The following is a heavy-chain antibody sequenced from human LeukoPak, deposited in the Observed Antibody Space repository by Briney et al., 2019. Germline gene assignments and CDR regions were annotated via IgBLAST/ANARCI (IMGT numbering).Heavy chain of an antibody. CDR3: ARGGYGDHLYDY. CDR2: IIPIFGTA. V-gene: IGHV1-69*06. J-gene: IGHJ4*02. Sequence: SVKVSCKASGGTFSSYAISWVRQAPGQGLEWMGGIIPIFGTANYAQKFLGRVAITADKSTSTAYMELSSLRSEDTAVYYCARGGYGDHLYDYWGQGTLVTVSS. CDR1: GGTFSSYA. D-gene: IGHD4-17*01.